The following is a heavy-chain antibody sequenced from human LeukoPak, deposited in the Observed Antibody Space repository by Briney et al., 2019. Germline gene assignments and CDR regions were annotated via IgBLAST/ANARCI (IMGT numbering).Heavy chain of an antibody. CDR3: ARHVAARHLTSWFDP. Sequence: PSETLSLTCTVSGGSISSSSYYWGWIRQPPGKGLEWIGSIYYSGSTYYNPSLKSRVTISVDTSKNQFSLKLSSVTAADTAVYYCARHVAARHLTSWFDPWGQGTLVTVSS. V-gene: IGHV4-39*01. J-gene: IGHJ5*02. CDR1: GGSISSSSYY. CDR2: IYYSGST. D-gene: IGHD6-6*01.